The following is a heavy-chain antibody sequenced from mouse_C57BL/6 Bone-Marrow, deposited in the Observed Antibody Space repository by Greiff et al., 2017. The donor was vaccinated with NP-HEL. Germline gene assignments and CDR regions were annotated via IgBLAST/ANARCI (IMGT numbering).Heavy chain of an antibody. D-gene: IGHD1-1*01. V-gene: IGHV1-81*01. J-gene: IGHJ2*01. CDR1: GYTFTSYG. Sequence: QVHVKHSGAELARPGASVKLSCKASGYTFTSYGISWVKQRTGQGLEWIGEIYPRSGNTYYNEKFKGKATLTADKSSSTAYMELRSLTSEDSAVYFCARLFITTVEFDYWGQGTTLTVSS. CDR3: ARLFITTVEFDY. CDR2: IYPRSGNT.